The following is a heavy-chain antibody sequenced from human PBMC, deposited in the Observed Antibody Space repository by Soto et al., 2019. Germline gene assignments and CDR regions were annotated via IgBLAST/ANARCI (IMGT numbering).Heavy chain of an antibody. CDR3: ARFPYLIAASAAMDV. Sequence: RLSCATSGFNFNTYNMNWVRQAPGKGLEWVSTISSSGNSVYYADSVKGRFTISRDNAKTSLFLQMNTLRAEDMAVYYCARFPYLIAASAAMDVWGQGTTVTVSS. J-gene: IGHJ6*02. D-gene: IGHD6-13*01. CDR1: GFNFNTYN. V-gene: IGHV3-21*01. CDR2: ISSSGNSV.